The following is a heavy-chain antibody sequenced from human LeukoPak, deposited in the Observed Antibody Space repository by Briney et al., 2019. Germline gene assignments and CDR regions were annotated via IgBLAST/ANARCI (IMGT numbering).Heavy chain of an antibody. V-gene: IGHV4-34*01. D-gene: IGHD4-17*01. J-gene: IGHJ6*03. CDR2: INRGGST. CDR3: ARQGVGTYDYGDEGYYMDV. CDR1: GGSFSGYF. Sequence: PSETLSLTCAVYGGSFSGYFWSWIRQPPGKGLEWIGEINRGGSTNYNPSLKSRVIISVDTSKNQFSLKLSSVTAADTAVYYCARQGVGTYDYGDEGYYMDVWGKGTTVTISS.